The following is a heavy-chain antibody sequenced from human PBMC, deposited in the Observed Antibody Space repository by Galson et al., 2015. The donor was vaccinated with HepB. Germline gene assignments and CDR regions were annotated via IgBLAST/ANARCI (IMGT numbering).Heavy chain of an antibody. D-gene: IGHD2-2*01. Sequence: SVKVSCKASGYTFTGYYMHWVRQAPGQGLEWMGWINPNSGGTNYAQKFQGRVTMTRGTSISTAYMELSRLRSDDTAVYYCAIGTTDIVVVPAAMGGGYFQHWGQGTLVTVSS. V-gene: IGHV1-2*02. CDR1: GYTFTGYY. CDR3: AIGTTDIVVVPAAMGGGYFQH. CDR2: INPNSGGT. J-gene: IGHJ1*01.